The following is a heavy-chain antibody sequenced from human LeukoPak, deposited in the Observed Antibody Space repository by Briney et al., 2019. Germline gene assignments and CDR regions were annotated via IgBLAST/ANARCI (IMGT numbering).Heavy chain of an antibody. CDR2: ISSSSSTI. Sequence: LPGGSLRLSCAASGFTFSSYSMNWVRQAPGKGLEWVSYISSSSSTIYYADSVKGRFTISRDNAKNSLYLQMNSLRAEDTAVYYCLLMYYYGSGSYYNGFDYWGQGTLVTVSS. V-gene: IGHV3-48*01. J-gene: IGHJ4*02. CDR1: GFTFSSYS. D-gene: IGHD3-10*01. CDR3: LLMYYYGSGSYYNGFDY.